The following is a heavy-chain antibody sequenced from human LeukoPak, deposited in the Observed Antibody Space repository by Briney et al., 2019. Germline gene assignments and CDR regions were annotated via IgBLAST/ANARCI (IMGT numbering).Heavy chain of an antibody. Sequence: PGGSLRLSCAASGFSFRNYWMGWVRQAPGKGLEWVANTKPDGSAEYYADSVRGRFTASRDNANNLLYLQMNRLRAEDTAVYYCARDGGLHTNFDYWGQGILLTVSS. J-gene: IGHJ4*02. CDR1: GFSFRNYW. CDR3: ARDGGLHTNFDY. CDR2: TKPDGSAE. V-gene: IGHV3-7*01. D-gene: IGHD2-15*01.